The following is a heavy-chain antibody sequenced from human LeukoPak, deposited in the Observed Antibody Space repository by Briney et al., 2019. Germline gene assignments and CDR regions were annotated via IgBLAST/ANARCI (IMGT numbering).Heavy chain of an antibody. D-gene: IGHD2-2*01. Sequence: SETLSLPCTVSCGSISSYYQSWIRQPAGKGLEWIGRIYTSGSTNYNPSLQSRVTMSVDTSKNQFSLKLSSLPAADTAVYYCAREIARVGPAAPIYYYYYMDVWGKGTTVTVSS. J-gene: IGHJ6*03. CDR2: IYTSGST. V-gene: IGHV4-4*07. CDR3: AREIARVGPAAPIYYYYYMDV. CDR1: CGSISSYY.